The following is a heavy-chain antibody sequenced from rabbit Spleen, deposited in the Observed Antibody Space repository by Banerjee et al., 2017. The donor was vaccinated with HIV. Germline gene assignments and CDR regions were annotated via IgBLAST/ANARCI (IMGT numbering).Heavy chain of an antibody. V-gene: IGHV1S45*01. Sequence: QEQLVESGGGLVKPEGSLTLTCKASGFSFSDRDVMCWVRQAPGKGLEWIACINTATGKAVYASWAKGRFTISKTSSTTVTLQMTSLTAADTATYFCARDAGTSFSTYGMDLWGPGTLVTVS. CDR2: INTATGKA. D-gene: IGHD8-1*01. CDR1: GFSFSDRDV. CDR3: ARDAGTSFSTYGMDL. J-gene: IGHJ6*01.